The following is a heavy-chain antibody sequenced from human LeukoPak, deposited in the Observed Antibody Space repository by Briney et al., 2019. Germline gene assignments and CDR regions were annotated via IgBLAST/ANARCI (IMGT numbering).Heavy chain of an antibody. CDR1: GFTFSSYA. V-gene: IGHV3-23*01. J-gene: IGHJ4*02. CDR2: ISGSGGST. D-gene: IGHD3-3*01. Sequence: GGSLRLSCAASGFTFSSYAMSWVRQAPGKGLEWVSAISGSGGSTYYADSVKGRFTISRDNTKNTLYLQMNSLRAEDTAVYYCAKDIVSLDVLRFLEWLLAFDYWGQGTLVTVSS. CDR3: AKDIVSLDVLRFLEWLLAFDY.